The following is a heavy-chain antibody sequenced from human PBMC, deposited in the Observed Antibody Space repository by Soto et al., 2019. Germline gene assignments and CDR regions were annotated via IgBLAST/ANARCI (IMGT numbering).Heavy chain of an antibody. CDR2: VYHTGSS. V-gene: IGHV4-4*02. CDR3: ATLPPRIVVVVLPIPS. CDR1: GGSISSTNW. D-gene: IGHD2-15*01. J-gene: IGHJ4*02. Sequence: QVQLQQSGPRLARPSGTLSLTCVVSGGSISSTNWWTWVRQTPGKGLEWIGEVYHTGSSKYNPSLKNRVNISLDKSNNPISLKLKSVTAADTAVYYCATLPPRIVVVVLPIPSWGQGTLVTVSS.